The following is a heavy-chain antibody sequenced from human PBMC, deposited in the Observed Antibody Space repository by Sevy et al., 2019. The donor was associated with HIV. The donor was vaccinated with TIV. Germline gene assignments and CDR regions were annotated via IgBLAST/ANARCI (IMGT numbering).Heavy chain of an antibody. D-gene: IGHD3-22*01. Sequence: GESLKISCKGSGYSFTSYWIGWVRQMPGKGLEWMGIIYPGDSDTRYSPSFQGQVTISADKSISTAYLQWSSLKASDTAMYYYARGYDSSGYYQPYFDYWGQGTLVTVSS. CDR1: GYSFTSYW. V-gene: IGHV5-51*01. CDR2: IYPGDSDT. J-gene: IGHJ4*02. CDR3: ARGYDSSGYYQPYFDY.